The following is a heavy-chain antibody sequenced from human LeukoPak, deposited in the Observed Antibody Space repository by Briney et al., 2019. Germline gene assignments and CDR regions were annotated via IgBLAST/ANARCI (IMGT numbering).Heavy chain of an antibody. CDR1: GFSFDDYA. Sequence: GRSLRLSCAASGFSFDDYAMHWVRQAPGKGLEWISGISWNSGSIGYADSVKGRFTISRDNAKNSLYLQMNSLRAEDTALYYCAKDMEGTTETLLDYWGQGTLVTVSS. J-gene: IGHJ4*02. D-gene: IGHD4-17*01. CDR2: ISWNSGSI. CDR3: AKDMEGTTETLLDY. V-gene: IGHV3-9*01.